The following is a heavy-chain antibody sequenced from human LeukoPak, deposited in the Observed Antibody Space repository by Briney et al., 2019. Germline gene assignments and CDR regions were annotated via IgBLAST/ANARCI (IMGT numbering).Heavy chain of an antibody. CDR2: INHSGST. D-gene: IGHD2-2*01. J-gene: IGHJ4*02. CDR1: GGSFSGYY. CDR3: ARGGGYCSSTSCYLDWIDY. V-gene: IGHV4-34*01. Sequence: ASETLSLTCAVYGGSFSGYYWSWIRQPPGKGLEWIGEINHSGSTNYNPSLKSRVTISVDTSKNQFSLKLSSVTAADTAVYYCARGGGYCSSTSCYLDWIDYWGQGTLVTVSS.